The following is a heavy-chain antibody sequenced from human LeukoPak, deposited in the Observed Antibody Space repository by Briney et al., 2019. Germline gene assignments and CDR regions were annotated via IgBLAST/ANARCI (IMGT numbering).Heavy chain of an antibody. D-gene: IGHD3-3*01. CDR2: MNPNSGNT. CDR1: GYTFTSYD. Sequence: GASVKVPCKASGYTFTSYDINWVRQATGQGLEWMGWMNPNSGNTGYAQKFQGRVTMTRNTSISTAYVELRSLRSDDTAVYSCARDSGGNGYFRYWGQGTLVTVFS. V-gene: IGHV1-8*01. CDR3: ARDSGGNGYFRY. J-gene: IGHJ4*02.